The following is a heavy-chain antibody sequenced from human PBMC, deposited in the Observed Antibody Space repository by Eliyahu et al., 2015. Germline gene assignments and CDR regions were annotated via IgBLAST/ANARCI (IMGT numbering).Heavy chain of an antibody. CDR1: XXXFTYRX. CDR2: ITVYNGDT. D-gene: IGHD2-2*02. CDR3: SRSALYGDPFYFDS. V-gene: IGHV1-45*02. Sequence: QMQLVQSGPEVKKTGSXXKISCTASXXXFTYRXLHWVRLAPGQAPEWLGWITVYNGDTDYAHNLQGRVTITREMSLSTVHMELRDLRPEDTATYFCSRSALYGDPFYFDSWGQGTLVSVSS. J-gene: IGHJ4*02.